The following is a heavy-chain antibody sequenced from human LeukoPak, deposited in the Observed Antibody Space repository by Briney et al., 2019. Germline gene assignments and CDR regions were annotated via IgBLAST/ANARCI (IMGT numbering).Heavy chain of an antibody. Sequence: PGGSLRLSCAASGFAFSSYRMSWVRQAPGKGLECVANIRQDGSEKHYVDSVKGRFTISRDNVENSLYLQMNSLRAKDTAVYYCARDLAGPPQEAFDIWGQGTMVTVSS. CDR1: GFAFSSYR. CDR2: IRQDGSEK. CDR3: ARDLAGPPQEAFDI. J-gene: IGHJ3*02. V-gene: IGHV3-7*01.